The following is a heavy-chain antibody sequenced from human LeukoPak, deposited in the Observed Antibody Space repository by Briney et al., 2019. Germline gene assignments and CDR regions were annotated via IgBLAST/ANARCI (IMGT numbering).Heavy chain of an antibody. CDR1: GFTISRDS. Sequence: GGSLRLSCAASGFTISRDSMNWVRQAPGKGLEWISYIRYDSATKYYADSVRGRFTISRDNAKNSLYLQMHSLSAEDTAVYYCVKDNPRCCGVVPANIDDYWGQGTLVTVSS. V-gene: IGHV3-48*01. CDR2: IRYDSATK. D-gene: IGHD2-15*01. J-gene: IGHJ4*02. CDR3: VKDNPRCCGVVPANIDDY.